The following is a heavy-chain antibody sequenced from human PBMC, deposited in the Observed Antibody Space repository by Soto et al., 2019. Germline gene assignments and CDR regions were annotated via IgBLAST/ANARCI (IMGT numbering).Heavy chain of an antibody. CDR2: MNPNSGNT. CDR3: ARGTTGIAAAATPALYYYMDV. J-gene: IGHJ6*03. Sequence: ASVKVSCKASGYTFTIYDINWVLQATGQGLEWMGWMNPNSGNTGYAQKFQGRVTMTRNTSISTAYMELSSLRSEDTAVYYCARGTTGIAAAATPALYYYMDVWGKGTTVTVSS. V-gene: IGHV1-8*01. D-gene: IGHD6-13*01. CDR1: GYTFTIYD.